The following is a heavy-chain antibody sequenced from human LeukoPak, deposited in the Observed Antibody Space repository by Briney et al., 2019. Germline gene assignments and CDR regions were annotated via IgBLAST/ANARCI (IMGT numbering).Heavy chain of an antibody. D-gene: IGHD3-16*01. V-gene: IGHV3-7*03. CDR2: IKNDGSET. CDR3: ARGGGLDV. CDR1: GFSFSSYR. Sequence: GGSLRLSCTASGFSFSSYRMCWVRQAPGKGLEYVADIKNDGSETRYVDSVKGRFTISRDNAKNSLYLQMSNLRAEDTAVYFCARGGGLDVWGQGATVTVSS. J-gene: IGHJ6*02.